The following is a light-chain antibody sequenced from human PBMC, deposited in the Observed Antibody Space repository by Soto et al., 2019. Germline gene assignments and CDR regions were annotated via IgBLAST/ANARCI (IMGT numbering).Light chain of an antibody. V-gene: IGLV2-23*01. J-gene: IGLJ2*01. CDR3: CSYADSSTSYVV. Sequence: QSVLPQPASVSGSRGQSITISCTGTSSDVGSYNLVSWYQQHPGKAPKLIIYEGSKRPSGGSNRFSASKSGNTASLTISGLQAEDEADYYCCSYADSSTSYVVFGGGTKLTVL. CDR1: SSDVGSYNL. CDR2: EGS.